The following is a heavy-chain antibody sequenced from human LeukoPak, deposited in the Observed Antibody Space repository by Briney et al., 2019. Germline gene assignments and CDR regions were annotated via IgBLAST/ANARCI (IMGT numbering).Heavy chain of an antibody. CDR3: ARDLGVDYYYMDV. CDR1: GYSISSGYY. Sequence: PSETLSLTCTVSGYSISSGYYWGWIRQPPGKGLEWIGSIYHSGSTYYNPSLKSRVTISVDTSKNQFSLKLSSVTAADTAVYYCARDLGVDYYYMDVWGKGTTVTVSS. J-gene: IGHJ6*03. D-gene: IGHD7-27*01. V-gene: IGHV4-38-2*02. CDR2: IYHSGST.